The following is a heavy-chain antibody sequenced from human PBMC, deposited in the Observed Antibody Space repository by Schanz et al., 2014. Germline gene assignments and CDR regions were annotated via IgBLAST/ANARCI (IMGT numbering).Heavy chain of an antibody. CDR3: ARGGFFDSASFDS. Sequence: QVQLVQSGAEAKKPGASVKASCKASGYTFTSYYMHWVRQGPGQGLEWMGLINTSGGSTSYAQKFQGSITMARDTSTSTVYMELSSLRSEDTSVYYCARGGFFDSASFDSWGQGTLVTVSS. V-gene: IGHV1-46*03. D-gene: IGHD3-22*01. CDR2: INTSGGST. CDR1: GYTFTSYY. J-gene: IGHJ4*02.